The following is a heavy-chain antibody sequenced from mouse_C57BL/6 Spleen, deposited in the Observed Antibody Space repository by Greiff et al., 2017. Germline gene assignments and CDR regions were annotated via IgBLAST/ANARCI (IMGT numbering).Heavy chain of an antibody. CDR2: INPNNGGT. V-gene: IGHV1-18*01. D-gene: IGHD2-1*01. Sequence: EVQLHQSGPELVKPGASVKIPCKASGYTFTDYNMDWVKQSHGKSLEWIGDINPNNGGTIYNQKFKGKATLTVDKSSSTAYMELRSLTSEDTAVYYCARQDGNYLYYFDYWGQGTTLTVSS. CDR1: GYTFTDYN. J-gene: IGHJ2*01. CDR3: ARQDGNYLYYFDY.